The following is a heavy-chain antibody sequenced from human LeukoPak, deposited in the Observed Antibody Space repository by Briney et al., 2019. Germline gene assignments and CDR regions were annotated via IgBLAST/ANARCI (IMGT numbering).Heavy chain of an antibody. CDR2: ISAYNGNT. Sequence: GASVKVSCKASGYTFTSYGISWVRQAPGQGLEWMGWISAYNGNTNYAQKLRGRVTMTTDTSTSTAYMELRSLRSDDTAVYYCARDDYDSSGPPDRDWFDPWGQGTLVTVSS. D-gene: IGHD3-22*01. CDR1: GYTFTSYG. V-gene: IGHV1-18*01. J-gene: IGHJ5*02. CDR3: ARDDYDSSGPPDRDWFDP.